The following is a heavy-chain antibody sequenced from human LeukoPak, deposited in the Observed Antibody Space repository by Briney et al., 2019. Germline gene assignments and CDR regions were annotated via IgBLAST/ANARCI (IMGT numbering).Heavy chain of an antibody. Sequence: GGTLRLSCAASGFTFSSHGMNWVRQAPGKGLEWVANINQDGTEKYYVDSVKGRFTISRDNAKSSLYLQMNSLRVEDTAVYYCAKLAKYFYGSETYYFFEHWGQGTPVTASS. D-gene: IGHD3-10*01. J-gene: IGHJ4*02. CDR3: AKLAKYFYGSETYYFFEH. V-gene: IGHV3-7*01. CDR1: GFTFSSHG. CDR2: INQDGTEK.